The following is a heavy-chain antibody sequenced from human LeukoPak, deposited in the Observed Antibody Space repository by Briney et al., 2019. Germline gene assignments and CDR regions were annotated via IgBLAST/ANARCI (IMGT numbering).Heavy chain of an antibody. D-gene: IGHD6-13*01. J-gene: IGHJ6*03. CDR3: AREGAGSSWSYYYYMDV. CDR1: GFTFSSYW. CDR2: IKQDGSEK. V-gene: IGHV3-7*01. Sequence: GGSLRLSCAASGFTFSSYWMSWVRQAPGKGLEWVANIKQDGSEKYYVDSVKGRFTISRDNAKNSLYLQMNSLRAEDTVVYYCAREGAGSSWSYYYYMDVWGKGTTVTVSS.